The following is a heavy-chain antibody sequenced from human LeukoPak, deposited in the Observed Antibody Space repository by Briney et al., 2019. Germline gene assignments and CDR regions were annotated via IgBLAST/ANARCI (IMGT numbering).Heavy chain of an antibody. J-gene: IGHJ3*02. CDR3: ARAEYYYDSSGYYDAFDI. V-gene: IGHV3-30-3*01. CDR2: ISYDGSNK. Sequence: GGSLRLSCAASGFTFSSYAMHWVRQAPGKGLEWVAVISYDGSNKYYADPVKGRFTISRDNSKNTLYLQMNSLRAEDTAVYYCARAEYYYDSSGYYDAFDIWGQGTMVTVSS. CDR1: GFTFSSYA. D-gene: IGHD3-22*01.